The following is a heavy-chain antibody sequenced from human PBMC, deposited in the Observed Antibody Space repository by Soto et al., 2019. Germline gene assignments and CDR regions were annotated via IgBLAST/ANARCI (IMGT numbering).Heavy chain of an antibody. V-gene: IGHV1-69*06. D-gene: IGHD2-21*02. CDR2: IIPIFGTA. Sequence: SVKVSCKASGGTFSSHAISWVRQAPGQGLEWMGGIIPIFGTANYAQKFQGRVTITADKSTSTAYMELSSLRSEDTAVYYCASPGEVVVTAIRGPNGMDVWGQGTTVTVSS. J-gene: IGHJ6*02. CDR3: ASPGEVVVTAIRGPNGMDV. CDR1: GGTFSSHA.